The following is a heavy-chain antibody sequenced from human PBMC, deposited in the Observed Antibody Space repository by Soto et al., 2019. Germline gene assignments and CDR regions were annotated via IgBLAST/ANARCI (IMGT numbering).Heavy chain of an antibody. J-gene: IGHJ6*02. V-gene: IGHV1-69*06. CDR3: ATHGATTMARGAMKHYYYVMDV. CDR1: GGIFSSFT. CDR2: IIPIFDTP. D-gene: IGHD3-10*01. Sequence: SXKVSCKASGGIFSSFTISWVRQAPGQGLEWLGGIIPIFDTPTYAQNFQGRVTITADKSTNTVYMELSSLRSEDTAVYYCATHGATTMARGAMKHYYYVMDVWGQGTTVTVSS.